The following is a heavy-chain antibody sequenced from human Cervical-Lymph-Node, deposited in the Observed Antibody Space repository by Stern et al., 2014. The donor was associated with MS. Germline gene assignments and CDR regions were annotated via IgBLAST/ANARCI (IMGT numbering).Heavy chain of an antibody. V-gene: IGHV3-21*01. Sequence: EVQLVESGGGLVKPGGSLRLSCAASGFTFSSYSMNWVRQAPGKGLEWVSSISSSSSYIYYADSVKGRFTISRDNAKNSLYLQMNSLRAEDTAVYYCARKILGYYFDYWGQGTLVTVSS. CDR2: ISSSSSYI. CDR1: GFTFSSYS. D-gene: IGHD2-21*01. CDR3: ARKILGYYFDY. J-gene: IGHJ4*02.